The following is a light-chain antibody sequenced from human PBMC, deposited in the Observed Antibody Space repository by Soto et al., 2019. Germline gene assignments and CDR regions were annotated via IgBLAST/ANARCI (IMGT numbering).Light chain of an antibody. CDR3: QQYGSSLYT. V-gene: IGKV3-20*01. Sequence: EIVLTQSPGTLSLSPGERATLSCRASQSVSSNFLAWHQQKPGQAPRLLIYGASNRATGIPDRFSGSGSGTDFTLTSSRLEPEDFAVNYCQQYGSSLYTFGQGTKMEIK. CDR1: QSVSSNF. J-gene: IGKJ2*01. CDR2: GAS.